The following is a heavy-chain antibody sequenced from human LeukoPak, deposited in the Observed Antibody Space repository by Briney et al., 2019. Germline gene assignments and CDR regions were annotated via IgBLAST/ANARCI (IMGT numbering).Heavy chain of an antibody. CDR3: AGDQLALNALNI. J-gene: IGHJ3*02. V-gene: IGHV4-59*11. CDR1: GGSMNSHY. Sequence: PSETLSLTCTVSGGSMNSHYWSWIRQPPGKGLEWLGYISYIGSTNYSPSPKSRVTISVDTSKNQFSLRLSSVTAADTAVYFCAGDQLALNALNIWGQGTMVSVSS. CDR2: ISYIGST. D-gene: IGHD1-1*01.